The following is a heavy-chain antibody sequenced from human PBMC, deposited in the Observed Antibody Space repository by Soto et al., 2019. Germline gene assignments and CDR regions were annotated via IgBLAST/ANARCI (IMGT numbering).Heavy chain of an antibody. D-gene: IGHD5-12*01. CDR1: GFTFSSYA. V-gene: IGHV3-30-3*01. CDR3: ARMDSGYDLSSFPDY. CDR2: ISYDGSNK. Sequence: QVQLVESGGGVVQPGRSLRLSCAASGFTFSSYAMHWVRQAPGKGLEWVAVISYDGSNKYYADSVKGRFTISRDNSKNTLYLQMNSLRAVDTAVYYCARMDSGYDLSSFPDYWGQGTLVTVSS. J-gene: IGHJ4*02.